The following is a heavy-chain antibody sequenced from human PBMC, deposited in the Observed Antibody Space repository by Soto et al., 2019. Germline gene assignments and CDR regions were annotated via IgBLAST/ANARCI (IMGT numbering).Heavy chain of an antibody. CDR2: IHSSGST. V-gene: IGHV4-4*07. J-gene: IGHJ5*02. CDR3: ARDQGVAAAGITWFDP. D-gene: IGHD6-13*01. CDR1: GVSMNIYH. Sequence: SETLSLTCTVSGVSMNIYHWSWIRHPAGKGLEWIGHIHSSGSTNYNPSLKSRVTMSVDTSKNQFSLRLMSLTAADTAVYYCARDQGVAAAGITWFDPWGQGSLVTVSS.